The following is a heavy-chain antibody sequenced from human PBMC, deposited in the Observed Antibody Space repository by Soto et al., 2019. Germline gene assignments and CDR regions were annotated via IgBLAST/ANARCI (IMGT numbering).Heavy chain of an antibody. CDR3: ARALYGSGSRKAGYGMDV. D-gene: IGHD3-10*01. V-gene: IGHV3-30-3*01. Sequence: QVQLVESGGGVVQPGRSLRLSCAASGFTFSSYAMHWVRQAPGKGLEWVAVISYDGSNKYYADSVKGRFTISRDNSKNTLYLQMNSLRAEDTAVYYCARALYGSGSRKAGYGMDVWGQGTTVTVSS. J-gene: IGHJ6*02. CDR1: GFTFSSYA. CDR2: ISYDGSNK.